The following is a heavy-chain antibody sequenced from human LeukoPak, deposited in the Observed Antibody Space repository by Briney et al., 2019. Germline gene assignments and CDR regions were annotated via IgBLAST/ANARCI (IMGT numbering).Heavy chain of an antibody. Sequence: SETLSLTCTVSSGSIRSYYWGWVRQPPGKGLEWIGRIYTTGTTQYNPSLKSRVTMSVDTSTNQFSLNLRSMTAADTAVYYCERQGYTASYYFFDYWSQGTLVAVS. CDR2: IYTTGTT. CDR3: ERQGYTASYYFFDY. V-gene: IGHV4-4*07. J-gene: IGHJ4*02. CDR1: SGSIRSYY. D-gene: IGHD1-26*01.